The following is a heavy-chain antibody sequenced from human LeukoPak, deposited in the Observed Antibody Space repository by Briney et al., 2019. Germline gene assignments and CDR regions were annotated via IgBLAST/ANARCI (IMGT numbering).Heavy chain of an antibody. V-gene: IGHV1-69*04. J-gene: IGHJ4*02. Sequence: RASVKVSCKASGGTFSSYAISWVRQAPGQGLEWMGRIIPIFGIANYAQKFQGRVTITADKSTSTAYMELSSLRSEDTAVYYCARADSYYDILTGQFDYWGQGTLVTVSS. D-gene: IGHD3-9*01. CDR2: IIPIFGIA. CDR1: GGTFSSYA. CDR3: ARADSYYDILTGQFDY.